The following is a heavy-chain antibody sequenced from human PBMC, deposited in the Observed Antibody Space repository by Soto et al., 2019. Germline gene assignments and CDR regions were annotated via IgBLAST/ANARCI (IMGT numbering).Heavy chain of an antibody. CDR1: CGFISSDY. J-gene: IGHJ6*02. CDR2: IYDGGST. D-gene: IGHD3-9*01. V-gene: IGHV4-59*01. CDR3: AGWVYYDILTGRTIRDYYYYPGMDV. Sequence: PSETLSLTCPVSCGFISSDYWRWIRQPPGKGLGWIGYIYDGGSTNYNPSIKSRVTISVDTSKNQLSLKLSSVTAADTAVYYCAGWVYYDILTGRTIRDYYYYPGMDVWGQGTTVTVS.